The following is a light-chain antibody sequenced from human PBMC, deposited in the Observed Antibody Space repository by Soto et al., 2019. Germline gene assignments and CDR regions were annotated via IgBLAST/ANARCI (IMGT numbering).Light chain of an antibody. V-gene: IGKV3-15*01. CDR1: QSISTE. CDR2: SAS. CDR3: QQGHNWPLT. Sequence: EIVMTQSPATLSVSPGERATLSSRAGQSISTELAWYQQKPGQPPRLPIYSASTRATGVPARFTGSGSGSEFTLTISGLQSEDFAVYYCQQGHNWPLTFGQGTRLEI. J-gene: IGKJ2*01.